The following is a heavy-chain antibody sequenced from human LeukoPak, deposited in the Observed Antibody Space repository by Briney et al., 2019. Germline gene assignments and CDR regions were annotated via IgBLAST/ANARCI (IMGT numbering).Heavy chain of an antibody. D-gene: IGHD4-11*01. J-gene: IGHJ3*02. Sequence: GGSLRLSCAASGFTSSGHYMDWVRQAPGKGLEWVGRTRNKEKGYSTEYAASAKGRFTISSDESKNTVYLQMNNLQIEDTAVYYCATTARDADYPYDPFDIWGQGTMVTVSS. CDR1: GFTSSGHY. CDR3: ATTARDADYPYDPFDI. V-gene: IGHV3-72*01. CDR2: TRNKEKGYST.